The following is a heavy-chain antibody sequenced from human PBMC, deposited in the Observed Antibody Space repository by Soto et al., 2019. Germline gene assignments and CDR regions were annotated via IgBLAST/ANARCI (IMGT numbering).Heavy chain of an antibody. J-gene: IGHJ4*02. Sequence: SETLSLTCTVSGDSISTYYWSWIRQPPGKGLQWIGYIFYSGGTAYNPSLESRVSISLDMSKKQFSLKLNSVTAADTAAYYCARGQLGQKVTMYWGPGTQVKVST. V-gene: IGHV4-59*01. CDR3: ARGQLGQKVTMY. D-gene: IGHD3-10*01. CDR1: GDSISTYY. CDR2: IFYSGGT.